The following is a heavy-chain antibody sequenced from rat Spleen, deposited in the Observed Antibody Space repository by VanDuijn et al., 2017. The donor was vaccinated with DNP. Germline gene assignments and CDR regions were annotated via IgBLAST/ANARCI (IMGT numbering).Heavy chain of an antibody. CDR1: GFTFSNYD. CDR3: ARHRTIMPYYYAMDA. Sequence: EVQLVESGGGLVQAGRSLKLSCAAAGFTFSNYDMAWVRQAPTKGLEWVASISPSGGSTYYRDSVKGRFTISRDNADFTLYLQMDSLRSEDTATYYCARHRTIMPYYYAMDAWGQGVMVTVSS. J-gene: IGHJ2*01. D-gene: IGHD1-12*01. CDR2: ISPSGGST. V-gene: IGHV5-25*01.